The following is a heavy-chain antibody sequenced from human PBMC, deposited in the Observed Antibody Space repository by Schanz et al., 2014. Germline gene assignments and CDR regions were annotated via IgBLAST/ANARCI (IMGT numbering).Heavy chain of an antibody. D-gene: IGHD5-18*01. J-gene: IGHJ3*02. Sequence: QVQVEQSGPEVKKPGASVTVSCQASGYTFSFTSYNVHWVRQAPGQGLEWLGWISGSNGNTNYALKLQGRVTMTTDTSTGTAYMELRSLRSDDTALYYCTRGGYSYALSAFDIWGQGTMVTVSS. CDR2: ISGSNGNT. CDR1: GYTFSFTSYN. CDR3: TRGGYSYALSAFDI. V-gene: IGHV1-18*04.